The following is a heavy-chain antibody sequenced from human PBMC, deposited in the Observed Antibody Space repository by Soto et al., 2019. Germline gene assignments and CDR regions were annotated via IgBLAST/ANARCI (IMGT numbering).Heavy chain of an antibody. CDR3: ARLMDPYSGPHLEL. CDR1: GYTFTGYY. CDR2: INPNTGGT. Sequence: SVKVSCKASGYTFTGYYIHWVRQAPGQGLEWMGWINPNTGGTNYAQKFQGRVTMTRDTSISTPYMELSTLKSGDAAVYYCARLMDPYSGPHLELWGEGTMVTVS. V-gene: IGHV1-2*02. D-gene: IGHD1-26*01. J-gene: IGHJ3*01.